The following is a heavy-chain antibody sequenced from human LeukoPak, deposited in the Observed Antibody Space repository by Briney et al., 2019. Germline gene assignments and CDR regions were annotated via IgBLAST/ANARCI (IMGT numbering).Heavy chain of an antibody. CDR3: ARDLDQYNGRFGGFGHDF. CDR1: GYTFINYG. D-gene: IGHD3-10*01. CDR2: ISAYNGNT. Sequence: ASVKVSCKASGYTFINYGINWVRQAPGQGLEWMGWISAYNGNTNYAQSLQGRVTMTTDTSTSTVYMKMRSLTSDDTAVYYCARDLDQYNGRFGGFGHDFWGQGTLVTVSS. V-gene: IGHV1-18*01. J-gene: IGHJ4*02.